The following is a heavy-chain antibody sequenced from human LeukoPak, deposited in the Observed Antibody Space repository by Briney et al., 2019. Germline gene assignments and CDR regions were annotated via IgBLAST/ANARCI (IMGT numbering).Heavy chain of an antibody. Sequence: HAGGSLRLSCVASGITFRGSSMHWVRQAPGKGLEWLAFIRFDGSTKYYADSVKGRFTVSRDNSKSTLYLQMNSLRAEDTAVYYCAQPDFWGQGTLVTVSS. CDR2: IRFDGSTK. V-gene: IGHV3-30*02. J-gene: IGHJ4*02. CDR1: GITFRGSS. CDR3: AQPDF.